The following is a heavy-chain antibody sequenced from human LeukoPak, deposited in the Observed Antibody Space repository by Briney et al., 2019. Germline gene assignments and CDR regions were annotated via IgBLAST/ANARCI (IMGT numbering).Heavy chain of an antibody. CDR3: ARARYYYDSSGYPYWYFDL. D-gene: IGHD3-22*01. V-gene: IGHV4-59*01. CDR1: GGSISSYY. CDR2: IYYSGST. J-gene: IGHJ2*01. Sequence: SETLSLTCTVSGGSISSYYWSWIRQPPGKGLGWIGYIYYSGSTNYNPSLKSRVTISVDTSKHQFSLKLSSVTAADTAVYYCARARYYYDSSGYPYWYFDLWGRGTLVTVSS.